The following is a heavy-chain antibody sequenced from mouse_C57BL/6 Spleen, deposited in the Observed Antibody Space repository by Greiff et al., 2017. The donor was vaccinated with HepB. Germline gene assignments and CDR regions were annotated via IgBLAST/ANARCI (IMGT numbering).Heavy chain of an antibody. V-gene: IGHV10-3*01. CDR3: VRIVARDAMDY. Sequence: VQLKESGGGLVQPKGSLKLSCAASGFTFNTYAMHWVRQAPGKGLEWVARIRRKSSNYATYYADSVKDRFTISRDDSQSMLYLQMNNLKTEDTAMYYWVRIVARDAMDYWGQGPSVTVSS. CDR1: GFTFNTYA. D-gene: IGHD1-1*01. J-gene: IGHJ4*01. CDR2: IRRKSSNYAT.